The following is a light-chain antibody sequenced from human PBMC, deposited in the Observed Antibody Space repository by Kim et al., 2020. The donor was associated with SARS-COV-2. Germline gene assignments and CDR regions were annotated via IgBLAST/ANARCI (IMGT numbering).Light chain of an antibody. Sequence: SASVGDRVTITCRASQSIDSYLNWYQQTPGKAPTLLIYGSSNLQGGVPSRFSGSGSGTDFTLTISSLQPEDFATYYCQQTHRTSWTFGQGTKLEI. CDR2: GSS. V-gene: IGKV1-39*01. J-gene: IGKJ1*01. CDR1: QSIDSY. CDR3: QQTHRTSWT.